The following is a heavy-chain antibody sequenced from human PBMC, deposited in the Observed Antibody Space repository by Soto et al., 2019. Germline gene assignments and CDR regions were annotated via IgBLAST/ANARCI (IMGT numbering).Heavy chain of an antibody. Sequence: QVQLQESGPGLVKPSGTLSLTCAVSSGSISSSNWWSWVRQPPGKGLEWIGEIYHSGSTNYNPSLKRRVTISVDKSKNQFSLKLSTVTAADTAVYYCARRQTDVVVAADYFDYWGQGTLVTVSS. J-gene: IGHJ4*02. V-gene: IGHV4-4*02. D-gene: IGHD2-15*01. CDR2: IYHSGST. CDR1: SGSISSSNW. CDR3: ARRQTDVVVAADYFDY.